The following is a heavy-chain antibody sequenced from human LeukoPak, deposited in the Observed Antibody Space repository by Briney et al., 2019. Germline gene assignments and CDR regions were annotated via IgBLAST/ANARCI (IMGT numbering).Heavy chain of an antibody. CDR3: AKLRAPPADYYDY. J-gene: IGHJ4*02. D-gene: IGHD6-6*01. V-gene: IGHV3-23*01. Sequence: GGSLRLSCVASGFIFSSYSMSWVRQGPGKGLEWVGTISGSGDGPYYTDSVQGRFTISRDNSKNTLYLQMDSLRAEDTALYYCAKLRAPPADYYDYWGQGALVTVSP. CDR1: GFIFSSYS. CDR2: ISGSGDGP.